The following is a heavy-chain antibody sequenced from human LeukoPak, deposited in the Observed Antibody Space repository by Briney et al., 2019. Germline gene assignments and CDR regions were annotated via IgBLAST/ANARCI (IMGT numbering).Heavy chain of an antibody. Sequence: SETLSLTCAVYGGSFSGCYWSWIRQPPGKGLEWIGEINHSGSTNYNPSLKSRVTISVDTSKNQFSLKLSSVTAADTAVYYCARGDYRKRSFGYWGQGTLVTVSS. CDR3: ARGDYRKRSFGY. V-gene: IGHV4-34*01. CDR1: GGSFSGCY. D-gene: IGHD4-11*01. CDR2: INHSGST. J-gene: IGHJ4*02.